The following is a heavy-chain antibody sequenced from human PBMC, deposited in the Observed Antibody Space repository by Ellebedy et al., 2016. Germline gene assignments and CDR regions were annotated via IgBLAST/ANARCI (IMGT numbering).Heavy chain of an antibody. J-gene: IGHJ4*02. Sequence: GGSLTLSXAASGFTFSGSTMHWVRQASGKGLEWVGRISSEANSYATAYAAAVKGRFTISRDDSKNTASLQMNSLKTEDTAVYYCTTRNTIMEPSFDYWGLGTLVTVSS. CDR3: TTRNTIMEPSFDY. CDR1: GFTFSGST. V-gene: IGHV3-73*01. CDR2: ISSEANSYAT. D-gene: IGHD5-24*01.